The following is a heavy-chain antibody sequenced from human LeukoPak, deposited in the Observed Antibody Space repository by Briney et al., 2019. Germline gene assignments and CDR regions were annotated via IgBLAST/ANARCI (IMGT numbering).Heavy chain of an antibody. CDR2: MYSDGGRT. D-gene: IGHD5-24*01. J-gene: IGHJ4*02. V-gene: IGHV3-74*01. Sequence: GGSLRLSCAASGFTFSTYGMTWVRQAPGKGLEWVSRMYSDGGRTNYADSVKGRFTISSDNAENTLYLELSSLRAEDTAVYYCASWRWLQSDVDYWGQGTLVTVSS. CDR1: GFTFSTYG. CDR3: ASWRWLQSDVDY.